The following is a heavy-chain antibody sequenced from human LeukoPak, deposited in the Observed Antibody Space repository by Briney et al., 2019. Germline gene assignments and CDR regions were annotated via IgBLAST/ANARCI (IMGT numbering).Heavy chain of an antibody. V-gene: IGHV3-23*01. CDR3: EKDQDIVVVPAAGFDY. J-gene: IGHJ4*02. CDR2: ISGSGGST. D-gene: IGHD2-2*01. CDR1: GFTFSSYA. Sequence: PGGSLRLSCAASGFTFSSYAMSWVRQAPGKGLEWVSAISGSGGSTYYADSVKGRFTISRDNSKNTLYLQMNSLRAEDTAVYYCEKDQDIVVVPAAGFDYWGQGTLVTVSS.